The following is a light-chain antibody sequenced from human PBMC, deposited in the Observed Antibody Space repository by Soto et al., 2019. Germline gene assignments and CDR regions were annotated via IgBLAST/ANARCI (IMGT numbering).Light chain of an antibody. J-gene: IGKJ3*01. CDR1: QSVGSY. CDR3: LQRASWPHT. Sequence: VLTQSPANLSLSPGESAALSCRASQSVGSYLAWLQQVPGQAPRLLIYDATNRVNGIPAKFRGSGSGTDFTLTISSLEPEDFALYFCLQRASWPHTFGPGTKVEIK. V-gene: IGKV3-11*01. CDR2: DAT.